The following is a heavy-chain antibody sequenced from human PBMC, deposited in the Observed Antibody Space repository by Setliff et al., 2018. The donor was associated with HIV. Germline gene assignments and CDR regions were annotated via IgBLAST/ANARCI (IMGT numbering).Heavy chain of an antibody. CDR1: GFSFSDHG. Sequence: GGSLRLSCAASGFSFSDHGMHWVRQAPGKGLEWDSSIVGGGNYIYYADSVKGRFTISRDNARNSLFLAMRFVRAADTAVYYCVRHLTTDWRAAFVLWGQGTVVT. CDR2: IVGGGNYI. J-gene: IGHJ3*01. D-gene: IGHD3-9*01. CDR3: VRHLTTDWRAAFVL. V-gene: IGHV3-21*04.